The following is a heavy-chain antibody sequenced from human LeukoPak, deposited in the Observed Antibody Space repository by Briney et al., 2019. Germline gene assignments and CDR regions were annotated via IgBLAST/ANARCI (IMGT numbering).Heavy chain of an antibody. CDR2: SRNKAKSYTT. J-gene: IGHJ4*02. D-gene: IGHD6-19*01. V-gene: IGHV3-72*01. Sequence: GRSLRLSCAVSGFPFSDHFLDWVRQAPGRGLEWVGRSRNKAKSYTTAYAASVKGRFTISRDDSKNSLYLQMNSLKTEDTAVYYCARVGSVAGSDYLDYWGQGTLVTVSS. CDR1: GFPFSDHF. CDR3: ARVGSVAGSDYLDY.